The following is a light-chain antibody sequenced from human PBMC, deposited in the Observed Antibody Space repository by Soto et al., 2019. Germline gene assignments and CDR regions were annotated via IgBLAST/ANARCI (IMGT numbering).Light chain of an antibody. Sequence: EIVMSQSPATLSVSPGEKVTLSCRAIQNIYNNLAGYQQEPGQVPRLLIYFAFTRATGIPARFSGSGSATEFTLTISTLQSEDCAVYYCQQYSDLPLTFGDGTKVE. J-gene: IGKJ4*01. CDR1: QNIYNN. CDR2: FAF. CDR3: QQYSDLPLT. V-gene: IGKV3-15*01.